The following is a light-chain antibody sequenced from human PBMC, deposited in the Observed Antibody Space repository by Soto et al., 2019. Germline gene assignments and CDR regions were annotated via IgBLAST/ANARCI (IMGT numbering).Light chain of an antibody. V-gene: IGLV1-40*01. CDR3: QSFDSSLSDVV. J-gene: IGLJ2*01. CDR1: SSNIGAGYG. Sequence: SVLTQPPSLSGAPGQRVTISCTGSSSNIGAGYGVHWYQRLPGTAPILLIYGNTNRPSGVPDRFSGSKSGTSASLAITGLQAEDEANYYCQSFDSSLSDVVFGGGTKVTVL. CDR2: GNT.